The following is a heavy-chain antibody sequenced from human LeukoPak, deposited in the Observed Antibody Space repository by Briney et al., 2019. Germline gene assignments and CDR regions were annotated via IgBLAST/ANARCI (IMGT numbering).Heavy chain of an antibody. J-gene: IGHJ5*02. CDR1: GFIFSSYC. Sequence: GRSLRLSCAASGFIFSSYCMSWVRQAPGKGLEWVANIKQDGSEKYYVDFVKGRFTISRDNAKNSLYVQMNSLRAEDTAVYYCARALRVAARPGGWFDPWGQGTLVTVSS. CDR2: IKQDGSEK. D-gene: IGHD6-6*01. CDR3: ARALRVAARPGGWFDP. V-gene: IGHV3-7*01.